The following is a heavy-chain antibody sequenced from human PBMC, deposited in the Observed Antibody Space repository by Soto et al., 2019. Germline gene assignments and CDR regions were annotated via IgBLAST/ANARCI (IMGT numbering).Heavy chain of an antibody. CDR3: ARDVGLDSDDFFAY. V-gene: IGHV3-23*01. Sequence: GGSLRLSCTASGFTFTSYGMGWVRQAPGKGLQWVSTIRGDGGQTHYTDSVKGRFSISRDNSKNTVYLQTDYLRAQATAMYLCARDVGLDSDDFFAYWGQGTQVTVSS. CDR2: IRGDGGQT. D-gene: IGHD3-9*01. CDR1: GFTFTSYG. J-gene: IGHJ4*02.